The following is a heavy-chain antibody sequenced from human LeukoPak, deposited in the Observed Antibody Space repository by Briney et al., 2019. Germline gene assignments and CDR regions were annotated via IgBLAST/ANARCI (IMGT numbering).Heavy chain of an antibody. J-gene: IGHJ3*02. V-gene: IGHV3-66*01. Sequence: GGSLRLSCAASGFTVSSKYMTWVRQGPGKGLEWVSLIDSGGTTYYADSVKGRFTISRDNSKNTLFLQMNSLRAEDTAVYYCARAAGTRDAFDIWGQGTMVTVSS. CDR1: GFTVSSKY. CDR3: ARAAGTRDAFDI. D-gene: IGHD6-13*01. CDR2: IDSGGTT.